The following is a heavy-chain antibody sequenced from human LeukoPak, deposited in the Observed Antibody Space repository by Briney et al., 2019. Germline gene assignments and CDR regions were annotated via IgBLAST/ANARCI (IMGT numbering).Heavy chain of an antibody. Sequence: GGSLRLSCAASGFTFDDYAMHWVRHAPGKGLEWVSGISWNSGSIGYADSVKGRFTISRDNAKNSLYLQMNSLRAEDTALYYCAKDGPLGSGYYSWYFDYWGQGTLVTVSS. V-gene: IGHV3-9*01. J-gene: IGHJ4*02. D-gene: IGHD3-22*01. CDR1: GFTFDDYA. CDR2: ISWNSGSI. CDR3: AKDGPLGSGYYSWYFDY.